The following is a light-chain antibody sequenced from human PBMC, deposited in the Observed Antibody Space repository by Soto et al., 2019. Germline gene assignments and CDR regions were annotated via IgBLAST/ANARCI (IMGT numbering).Light chain of an antibody. Sequence: QSALTQPPSVSGSPGQSVTMSCTGTRYDVGGYNYVSWYQQHPGKAPKLMIYEVSKRPSGVPDRFSGSKSGNTASLTVSGLQAEDEADYYCSSYAGSNNLEVFGGGTKLTVL. CDR1: RYDVGGYNY. CDR2: EVS. J-gene: IGLJ2*01. V-gene: IGLV2-8*01. CDR3: SSYAGSNNLEV.